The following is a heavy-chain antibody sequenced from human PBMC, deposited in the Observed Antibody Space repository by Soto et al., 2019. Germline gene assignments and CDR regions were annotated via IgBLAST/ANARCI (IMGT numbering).Heavy chain of an antibody. CDR2: ISPKSGGT. J-gene: IGHJ4*02. Sequence: GASVKVSGKASGYTFTNYYMHWVRQARGQGFEWLGRISPKSGGTNYAQKFQGRVTMTWDTSLKTAYMELSSLISEDTAVYYCARPPGYISDWHYFDLWGQGTLVTVSS. CDR1: GYTFTNYY. V-gene: IGHV1-2*02. CDR3: ARPPGYISDWHYFDL. D-gene: IGHD2-21*02.